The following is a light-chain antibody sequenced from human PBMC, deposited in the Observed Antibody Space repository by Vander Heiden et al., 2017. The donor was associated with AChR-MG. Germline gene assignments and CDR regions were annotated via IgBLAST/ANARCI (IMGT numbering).Light chain of an antibody. CDR3: QQYKSYPYS. Sequence: DIQMTQSPSTLSASVGDRVTITCRASQSVYNWLAWYQQKPGKAPKLLIYKASSLETGVPSRFSGSGSGTEFTLTISSLQPDDSATYYCQQYKSYPYSFGQGTKLEIK. V-gene: IGKV1-5*03. J-gene: IGKJ2*03. CDR2: KAS. CDR1: QSVYNW.